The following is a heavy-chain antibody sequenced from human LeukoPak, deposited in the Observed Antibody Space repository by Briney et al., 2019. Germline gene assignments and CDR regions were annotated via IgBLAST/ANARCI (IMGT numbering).Heavy chain of an antibody. V-gene: IGHV4-39*01. J-gene: IGHJ5*02. CDR1: GGSISSSSYY. CDR2: IYYSGST. D-gene: IGHD3-16*01. Sequence: PSETLSLTCTVSGGSISSSSYYWGWIRQPPGKGLEWIGSIYYSGSTYYNPSLKSQVTISVDTSKNQFSLKLSSVTAADTAVYYCARHAPNLGWFDPWGQGTLVTVSS. CDR3: ARHAPNLGWFDP.